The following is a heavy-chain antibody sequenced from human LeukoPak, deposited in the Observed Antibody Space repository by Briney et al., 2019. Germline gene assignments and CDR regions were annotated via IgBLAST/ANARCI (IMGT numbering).Heavy chain of an antibody. J-gene: IGHJ4*02. Sequence: GASVKVSCKASGYTFSGYCMLWVRQAPGQGLEWMGWINPNSGGTNYAQKFQGRVTMTRDTSISTAYMELSRLRSDDTAVYYCARAQKLPGEFDYWGQGTLVTVSS. CDR3: ARAQKLPGEFDY. V-gene: IGHV1-2*02. CDR1: GYTFSGYC. D-gene: IGHD3-10*01. CDR2: INPNSGGT.